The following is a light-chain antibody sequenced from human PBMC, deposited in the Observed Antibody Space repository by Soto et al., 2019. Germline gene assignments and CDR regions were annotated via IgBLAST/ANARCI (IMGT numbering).Light chain of an antibody. CDR1: QSVSSN. V-gene: IGKV3-15*01. Sequence: EIVMTQSPATLSVSPGERATLSCRASQSVSSNLAWYQQKPGQAPRLLIYGASTRATGIPARFSGSGSGTEFTLTISSLQSEDVAVYYCQQYNNWLTVGGGTKVDIK. CDR2: GAS. J-gene: IGKJ4*01. CDR3: QQYNNWLT.